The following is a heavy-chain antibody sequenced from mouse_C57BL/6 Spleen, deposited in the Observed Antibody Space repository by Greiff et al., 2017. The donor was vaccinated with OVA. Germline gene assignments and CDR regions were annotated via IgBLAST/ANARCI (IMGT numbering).Heavy chain of an antibody. V-gene: IGHV3-6*01. CDR3: ARDEGQGYYFDY. CDR1: GYSITSGYY. J-gene: IGHJ2*01. CDR2: ISYDGSN. Sequence: EVQLVESGPGLVKPSQSLSLTCSVTGYSITSGYYWNWIRQFPGNKLEWMGYISYDGSNNYNPSLKNRISITRDTSKNQFFLKLNSVTTEDTATYYCARDEGQGYYFDYWGQGTTLTVSS. D-gene: IGHD6-1*01.